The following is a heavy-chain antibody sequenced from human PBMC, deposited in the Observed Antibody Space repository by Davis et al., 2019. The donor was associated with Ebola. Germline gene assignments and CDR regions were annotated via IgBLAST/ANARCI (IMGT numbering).Heavy chain of an antibody. CDR3: ARGNYYGSGKRDYYYMDV. Sequence: ASVKVSCKASGYTFTGYYMHWVRQAPGQGLEWMGWINPNSGGTNYAQKFQGRVTMTRDTSTSTVYMELSSLRSEDTAVYYCARGNYYGSGKRDYYYMDVWGKGTTVTVSS. CDR1: GYTFTGYY. V-gene: IGHV1-2*02. D-gene: IGHD3-10*01. J-gene: IGHJ6*03. CDR2: INPNSGGT.